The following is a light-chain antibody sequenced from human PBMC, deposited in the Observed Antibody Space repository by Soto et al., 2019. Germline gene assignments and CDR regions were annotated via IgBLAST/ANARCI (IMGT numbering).Light chain of an antibody. CDR2: EVS. V-gene: IGLV2-8*01. J-gene: IGLJ3*02. CDR3: SSYTSSSTLL. CDR1: SSDVGGYNY. Sequence: QSVLTQPPSASGSPGQSVTISCTGTSSDVGGYNYVSWYQQHPGTAPKLMIYEVSKRPSGVPDRFSGSKSGNTASLTVSGLQAEDEADYYCSSYTSSSTLLFGGGTQLTVL.